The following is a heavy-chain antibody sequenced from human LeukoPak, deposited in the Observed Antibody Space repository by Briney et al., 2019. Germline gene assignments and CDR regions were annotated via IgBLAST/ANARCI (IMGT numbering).Heavy chain of an antibody. J-gene: IGHJ4*02. CDR1: GYTFTAFS. CDR3: ARDARSSGIS. D-gene: IGHD6-19*01. CDR2: INPNSGGT. Sequence: GASVKVSYKTSGYTFTAFSLHWVRQAPGQGLEWMGWINPNSGGTNYAQNFQGRVTMTRDTSISTAYMELSRLDSDDTAVYYCARDARSSGISWGQGTLVTVSS. V-gene: IGHV1-2*02.